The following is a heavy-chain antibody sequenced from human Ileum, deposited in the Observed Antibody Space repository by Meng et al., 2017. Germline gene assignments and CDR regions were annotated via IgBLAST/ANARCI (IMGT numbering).Heavy chain of an antibody. V-gene: IGHV4-4*02. Sequence: HVQLHESGPGLVKPSGTLPLTCAVSGGSISSSIWWSWVRQPPEKGLEWIGEINHSGTTNYSPSLKSRLTISVDKSKNQFSLKLQSVTAADTAVYFCAGGVVSGSHYNTYWGQGILVTVSS. CDR1: GGSISSSIW. D-gene: IGHD3-10*01. CDR2: INHSGTT. CDR3: AGGVVSGSHYNTY. J-gene: IGHJ4*02.